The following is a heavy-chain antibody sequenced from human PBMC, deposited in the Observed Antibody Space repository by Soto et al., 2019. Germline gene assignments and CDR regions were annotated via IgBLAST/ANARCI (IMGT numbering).Heavy chain of an antibody. CDR1: GFTFSSYA. Sequence: GGSQSLSCAASGFTFSSYAVSWVRQAPGKGLEWVSAISGSGGSTYYADSVKGRFTISRDNSKNTLYLQMNSLRAEDTAVYYCAKVGLWFGEFSIDYWGQGTLVTVSS. V-gene: IGHV3-23*01. CDR2: ISGSGGST. CDR3: AKVGLWFGEFSIDY. J-gene: IGHJ4*02. D-gene: IGHD3-10*01.